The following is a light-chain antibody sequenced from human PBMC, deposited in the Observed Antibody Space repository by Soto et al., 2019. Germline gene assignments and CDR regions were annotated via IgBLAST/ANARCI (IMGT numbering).Light chain of an antibody. J-gene: IGKJ5*01. CDR1: QSVSSY. Sequence: EIVLTQSPATLSLSPGDRATLSCRASQSVSSYLAWYQQKPGQAPRLLIYDASNRATGIPARFSGSGSGTDFSLTISSREPEDFAVYYCQQRSNWPLITFGQGTRLEIK. CDR3: QQRSNWPLIT. CDR2: DAS. V-gene: IGKV3-11*01.